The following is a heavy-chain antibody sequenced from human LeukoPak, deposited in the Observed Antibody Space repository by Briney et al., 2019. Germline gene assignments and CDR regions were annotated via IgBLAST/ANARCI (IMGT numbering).Heavy chain of an antibody. CDR2: ISYDGSNK. CDR1: GFTFSSYA. J-gene: IGHJ6*02. CDR3: ARVAAAGLAAYYYYGMDV. Sequence: PGGSLRLSCAASGFTFSSYAMHWVRQAPGKGLEWVAVISYDGSNKYYADSVKGRFTISRDNSKNTLYLQMNSLRAEDTAVYYCARVAAAGLAAYYYYGMDVWGQGTTVTVSS. V-gene: IGHV3-30-3*01. D-gene: IGHD6-13*01.